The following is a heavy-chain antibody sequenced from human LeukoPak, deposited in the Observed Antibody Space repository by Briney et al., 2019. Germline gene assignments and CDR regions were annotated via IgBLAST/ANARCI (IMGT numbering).Heavy chain of an antibody. CDR2: ISDSGGIT. V-gene: IGHV3-23*01. CDR1: GFTVSSNY. Sequence: GGSLRLSCAASGFTVSSNYMSWVRQAPGNGLEWVSVISDSGGITYYADSVKGRFTISRDNSRNTLYLQMNSLRVDDTAVYYCAKDARRYSGWYFFDHWGQGTLVTSSS. D-gene: IGHD6-19*01. J-gene: IGHJ4*02. CDR3: AKDARRYSGWYFFDH.